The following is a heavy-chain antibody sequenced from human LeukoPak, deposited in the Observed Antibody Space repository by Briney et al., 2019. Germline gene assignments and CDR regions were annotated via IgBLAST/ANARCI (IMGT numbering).Heavy chain of an antibody. CDR1: GGTFSSYA. D-gene: IGHD2-15*01. CDR3: ARDHCSGDSCYFFDY. J-gene: IGHJ4*02. V-gene: IGHV1-69*05. CDR2: IIPIFGTV. Sequence: GSSVKVSCKASGGTFSSYAISWVRQAPGQGLELMGGIIPIFGTVNYAQKFQGRVTITTDESTSTAYMELSSLRSEDAAIYYCARDHCSGDSCYFFDYWGQGTLVTVSS.